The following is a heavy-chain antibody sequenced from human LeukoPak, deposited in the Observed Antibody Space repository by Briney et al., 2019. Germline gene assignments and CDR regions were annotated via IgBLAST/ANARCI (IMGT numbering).Heavy chain of an antibody. CDR2: MNWRGGYT. V-gene: IGHV3-20*04. J-gene: IGHJ3*01. Sequence: GGTLRLSCASSGFTFDAYVMSRVREVPGPGLKWVCGMNWRGGYTGYADAVKGRFTISRDNAKNSLYLQMNSLRAEDTALYYCARDNSPLVFQDAFDVWGLGTMVTVSS. CDR3: ARDNSPLVFQDAFDV. D-gene: IGHD6-6*01. CDR1: GFTFDAYV.